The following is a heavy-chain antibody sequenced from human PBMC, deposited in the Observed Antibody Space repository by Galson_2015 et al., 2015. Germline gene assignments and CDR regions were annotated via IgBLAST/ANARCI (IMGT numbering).Heavy chain of an antibody. CDR1: GGSISSSAYY. CDR2: IYYSGST. Sequence: ETLSLTCTVSGGSISSSAYYWGWIRQPPGKGLEFIGSIYYSGSTYYNPSLESRVTISVDTSKNQFSLKLSSVTASDTALYYCARITYYGMDVWGQGTTVTVSS. V-gene: IGHV4-39*01. J-gene: IGHJ6*02. CDR3: ARITYYGMDV. D-gene: IGHD3-10*01.